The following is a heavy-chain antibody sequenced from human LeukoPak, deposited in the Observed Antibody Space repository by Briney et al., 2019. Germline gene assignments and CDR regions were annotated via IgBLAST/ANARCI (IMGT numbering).Heavy chain of an antibody. CDR1: GFTFSSYW. J-gene: IGHJ6*03. CDR2: INHGGSS. V-gene: IGHV4-34*01. CDR3: ARGYPVRGVIGKRPYRDHYYMDV. D-gene: IGHD3-10*01. Sequence: GSLRLSCAASGFTFSSYWMSWIRQPPGKGLEGMGEINHGGSSNYNPSLKSRVTISVDTSKNQFSLKLSSVTAADTAVYYCARGYPVRGVIGKRPYRDHYYMDVWGKGTTVTVSS.